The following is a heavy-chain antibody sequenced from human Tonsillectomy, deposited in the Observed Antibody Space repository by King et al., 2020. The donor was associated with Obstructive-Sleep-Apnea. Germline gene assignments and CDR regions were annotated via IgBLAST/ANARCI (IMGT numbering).Heavy chain of an antibody. V-gene: IGHV3-9*01. CDR2: ISWKRGSI. CDR3: AKASAAVAGLGYFDL. CDR1: GFHFDYYA. J-gene: IGHJ2*01. D-gene: IGHD6-19*01. Sequence: VQLVESGGGLVQPGRSLRLSCAASGFHFDYYAMHWVRQAPGKGLEWVSGISWKRGSIGYADSVKGRLTISRDNAKNSLYLQMNSLRPEDTALYYCAKASAAVAGLGYFDLWGRGTLVTVSS.